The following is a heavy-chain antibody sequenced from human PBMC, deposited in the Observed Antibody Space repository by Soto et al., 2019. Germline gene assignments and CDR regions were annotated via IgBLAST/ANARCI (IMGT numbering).Heavy chain of an antibody. D-gene: IGHD1-26*01. CDR1: GYTFTDYY. Sequence: EVQLVQSGAEVKKPGASVKISCKVSGYTFTDYYMHWVQQAPGKGLEWMGLVDLEDGETMYAEKFQGRVTITADTSTDTAYMDLSSLRSEDTAVYYCASSGSYNQPYKLNYWGPGTLVTVSS. J-gene: IGHJ4*02. CDR2: VDLEDGET. CDR3: ASSGSYNQPYKLNY. V-gene: IGHV1-69-2*01.